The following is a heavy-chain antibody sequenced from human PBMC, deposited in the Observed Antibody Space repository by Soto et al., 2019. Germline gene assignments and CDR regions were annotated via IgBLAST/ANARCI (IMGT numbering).Heavy chain of an antibody. CDR2: INSDGSST. V-gene: IGHV3-74*01. J-gene: IGHJ4*02. D-gene: IGHD2-15*01. CDR3: ARVRYCSDNSCYSWFDY. CDR1: GFTFSSYW. Sequence: GGSLRLSCAASGFTFSSYWMHWVRQAPGKGLVWVSRINSDGSSTTYADSVKGRFTISRDNAKNTLHLQMNRLRAEDTAVYYCARVRYCSDNSCYSWFDYWGQGTLVTVSS.